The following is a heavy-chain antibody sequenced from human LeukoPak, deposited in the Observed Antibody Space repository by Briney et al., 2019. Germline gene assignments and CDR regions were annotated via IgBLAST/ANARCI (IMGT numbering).Heavy chain of an antibody. CDR2: IYPTGST. J-gene: IGHJ4*02. D-gene: IGHD6-19*01. Sequence: SSETLSLTCTVSGGSISSYYWTWIRQPAGKGLEWIGRIYPTGSTNYNPSLKSRVTMSVDTSKNQFSLKLSSVTAADTVMYYCARAAEYSSGWYLFDYWGQGTLVTVSA. V-gene: IGHV4-4*07. CDR3: ARAAEYSSGWYLFDY. CDR1: GGSISSYY.